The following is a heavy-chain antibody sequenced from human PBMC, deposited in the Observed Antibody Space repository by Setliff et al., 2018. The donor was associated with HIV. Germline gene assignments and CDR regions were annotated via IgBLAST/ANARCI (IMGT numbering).Heavy chain of an antibody. CDR1: GYTFTGNY. CDR2: INSASGGT. V-gene: IGHV1-2*02. CDR3: VKADVLLCDV. D-gene: IGHD3-16*01. Sequence: ASVKVSCKASGYTFTGNYIHWVRQAPGQGLEWMAWINSASGGTNYAQNFQGRVTVTRDTSINTSYMELERLSADDTAIYYCVKADVLLCDVWGQGTLVTVSS. J-gene: IGHJ4*02.